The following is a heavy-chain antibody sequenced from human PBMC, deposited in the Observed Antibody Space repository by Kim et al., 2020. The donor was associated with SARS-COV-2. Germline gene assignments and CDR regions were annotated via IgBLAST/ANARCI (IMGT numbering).Heavy chain of an antibody. Sequence: SETLSLTCSVSGSSMIIDYYWTWIRRPPGKGLEWVASRYRSGRAYYNPSLKSRVTISVDTSKNQFSLDLSSVTAADTAVYFCTSRKSGTSNNWFDPLGQG. CDR1: GSSMIIDYY. D-gene: IGHD1-26*01. J-gene: IGHJ5*02. CDR3: TSRKSGTSNNWFDP. CDR2: RYRSGRA. V-gene: IGHV4-38-2*02.